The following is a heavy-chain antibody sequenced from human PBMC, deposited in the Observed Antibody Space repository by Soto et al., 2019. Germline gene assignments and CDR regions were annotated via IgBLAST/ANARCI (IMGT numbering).Heavy chain of an antibody. Sequence: GASVKVSCKASGYTFTSYGISWVRQAPGQGLEWMGWISAYNGNTNYAQKLQGRVTMTTDTSTSTAYMELRSLRSDDTAVYYCARVFGVVVPAAPKNYWFDPWGQGTPVTVSS. V-gene: IGHV1-18*01. D-gene: IGHD2-2*01. J-gene: IGHJ5*02. CDR2: ISAYNGNT. CDR1: GYTFTSYG. CDR3: ARVFGVVVPAAPKNYWFDP.